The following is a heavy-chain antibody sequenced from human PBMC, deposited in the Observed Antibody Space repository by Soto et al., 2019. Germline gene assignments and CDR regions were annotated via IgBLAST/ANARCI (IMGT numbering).Heavy chain of an antibody. CDR1: GDSVSSNSAT. Sequence: SQTLSLTCAISGDSVSSNSATWDWIRQSPSRGLEWLGRTYHRSKWSKDYAVSVKSRITITPDTSKNQFSLQLSSVTPEDTAVYYCAKLTGSGGKWGQGTMVTVSS. CDR2: TYHRSKWSK. J-gene: IGHJ4*02. D-gene: IGHD3-9*01. CDR3: AKLTGSGGK. V-gene: IGHV6-1*01.